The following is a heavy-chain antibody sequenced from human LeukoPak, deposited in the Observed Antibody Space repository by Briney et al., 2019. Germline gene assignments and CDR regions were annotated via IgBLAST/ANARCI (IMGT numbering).Heavy chain of an antibody. D-gene: IGHD3-3*01. V-gene: IGHV3-21*01. J-gene: IGHJ3*02. CDR2: ISSSSSYI. CDR3: ARDLDAEGGYYDFWSGYYTGALDM. Sequence: GGSLRLSCAASGFTFSSYSMNWVRQAPGKGLEWVSSISSSSSYIYYADSVQGRFTISRDNAKNSLYLQMNRLRAEDTAVYYCARDLDAEGGYYDFWSGYYTGALDMWGQGAMVTVS. CDR1: GFTFSSYS.